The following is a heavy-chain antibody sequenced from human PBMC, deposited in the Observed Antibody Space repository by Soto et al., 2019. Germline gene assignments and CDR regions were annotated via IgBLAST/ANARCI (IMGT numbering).Heavy chain of an antibody. Sequence: ASETLSLTCAVSGDSIKTETWWSWIRQPPGKGLEWIGYIKHSGSTNANPALKSRVTISVDTSKNQFSLKLRSVTAADTAVYYCARRYGYSFDYWGQGTLVTSPQ. CDR1: GDSIKTETW. CDR2: IKHSGST. CDR3: ARRYGYSFDY. D-gene: IGHD1-1*01. J-gene: IGHJ4*02. V-gene: IGHV4-59*08.